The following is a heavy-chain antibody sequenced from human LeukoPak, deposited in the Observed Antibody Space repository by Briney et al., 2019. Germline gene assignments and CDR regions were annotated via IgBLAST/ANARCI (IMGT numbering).Heavy chain of an antibody. Sequence: GGSLRLSCAASGFTFSSYVMHWVRQAPGKGREWVAFIRYDDTKEYYGDSVKGRFAISRDNSKNTVSLQMNSLRPEDTGVYYCAKPTYSTGWYDYWGQGTLVTVSS. V-gene: IGHV3-30*02. CDR3: AKPTYSTGWYDY. J-gene: IGHJ4*02. D-gene: IGHD6-19*01. CDR2: IRYDDTKE. CDR1: GFTFSSYV.